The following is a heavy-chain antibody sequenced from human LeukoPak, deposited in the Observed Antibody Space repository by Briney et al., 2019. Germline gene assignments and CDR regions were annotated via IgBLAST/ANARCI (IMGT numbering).Heavy chain of an antibody. Sequence: GGSLRLSCTASGFTFSSYWMHWVRQAPGKGLVWVSRLNSDGSSTNYADSVKGRFIISRDNAKNTLFLQMNSLRAEDTAVYYCAGGPHGGNGDYWGQGTLVTVSS. CDR1: GFTFSSYW. V-gene: IGHV3-74*01. CDR2: LNSDGSST. D-gene: IGHD4-23*01. CDR3: AGGPHGGNGDY. J-gene: IGHJ4*02.